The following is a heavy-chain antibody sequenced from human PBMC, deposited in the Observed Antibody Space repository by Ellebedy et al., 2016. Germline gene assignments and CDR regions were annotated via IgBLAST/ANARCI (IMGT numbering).Heavy chain of an antibody. CDR2: INPRGGST. V-gene: IGHV1-46*01. CDR1: GYTFTSYY. Sequence: ALVKVSCKASGYTFTSYYMHWVRQAPGQGLEWMAIINPRGGSTNYAQKFQGRVTVTRDTSTSTVYMELSGLRSEDPAVYYCANGRSGRYLEGFDYWGQGTLVTVSS. J-gene: IGHJ4*02. D-gene: IGHD1-26*01. CDR3: ANGRSGRYLEGFDY.